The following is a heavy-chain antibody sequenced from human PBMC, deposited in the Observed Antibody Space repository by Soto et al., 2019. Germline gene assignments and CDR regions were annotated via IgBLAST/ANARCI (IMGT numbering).Heavy chain of an antibody. V-gene: IGHV3-30*18. CDR3: AKDMTSYSSFNMDV. Sequence: GGSLRLSCAASGFTFSSYSMNWVRQAPGKGLEWVAVISYDGSNKYYADSVKGRFTISRDNSKNTLYLQMNSLRAEDTAVYYCAKDMTSYSSFNMDVWGKGTTVTVSS. CDR2: ISYDGSNK. D-gene: IGHD6-6*01. CDR1: GFTFSSYS. J-gene: IGHJ6*03.